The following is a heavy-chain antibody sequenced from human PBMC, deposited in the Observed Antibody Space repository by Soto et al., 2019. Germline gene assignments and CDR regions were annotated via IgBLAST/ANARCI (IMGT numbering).Heavy chain of an antibody. CDR3: ARANENDFWSGYYVY. D-gene: IGHD3-3*01. CDR1: GFTVSSNY. Sequence: PXGCLRLSCAASGFTVSSNYMSWVRQAPGKGLDWVSVIYIGGSTYYADSVKGRFTISRDNSKNTLYLQMNSLRAEDTAVYYCARANENDFWSGYYVYWGQGTLVTVSS. CDR2: IYIGGST. V-gene: IGHV3-53*01. J-gene: IGHJ4*02.